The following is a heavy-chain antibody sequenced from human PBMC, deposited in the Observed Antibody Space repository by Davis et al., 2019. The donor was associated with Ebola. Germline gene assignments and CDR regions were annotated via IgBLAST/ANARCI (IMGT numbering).Heavy chain of an antibody. Sequence: MPSETLSLTCTVSGGSISSGGYSWSWIRQPPGKGLEWIGYIYYSGRTYYNPSLKSRVTISVDTSKNQFSLKLSSVTAADTAVYYCARQYSSLGLGITGWGQGTLVTVSS. CDR1: GGSISSGGYS. J-gene: IGHJ4*02. CDR3: ARQYSSLGLGITG. V-gene: IGHV4-30-4*07. CDR2: IYYSGRT. D-gene: IGHD6-6*01.